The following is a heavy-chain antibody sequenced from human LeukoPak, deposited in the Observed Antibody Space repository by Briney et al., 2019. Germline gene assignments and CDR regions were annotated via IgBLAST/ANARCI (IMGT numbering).Heavy chain of an antibody. CDR1: GFTFSSYA. V-gene: IGHV3-64*01. J-gene: IGHJ4*02. CDR3: AREGPLRLGELSLSR. Sequence: GGSLRLSCAASGFTFSSYAMHWVRQAPGKGLEYVSAISSNGGSTYYANSVKGRFTISRDNSKNTLYLQMGSLRAEDMAVYYCAREGPLRLGELSLSRWGQGTLVTVSS. CDR2: ISSNGGST. D-gene: IGHD3-16*02.